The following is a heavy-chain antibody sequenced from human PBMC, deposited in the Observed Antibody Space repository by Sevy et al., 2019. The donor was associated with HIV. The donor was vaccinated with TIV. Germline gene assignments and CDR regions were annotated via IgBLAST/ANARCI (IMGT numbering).Heavy chain of an antibody. J-gene: IGHJ3*02. D-gene: IGHD3-22*01. CDR1: GFTFSSYG. CDR3: AKDLRYYYDSSGFGAFDI. CDR2: ISYDGSNK. Sequence: GGSLRLSCAASGFTFSSYGMHWVRQAPGKGLEWVAVISYDGSNKYYADSVKGRFTISRDNSKNTLYLQMNSRRAEDTAVYYCAKDLRYYYDSSGFGAFDIWGQGTMVTVSS. V-gene: IGHV3-30*18.